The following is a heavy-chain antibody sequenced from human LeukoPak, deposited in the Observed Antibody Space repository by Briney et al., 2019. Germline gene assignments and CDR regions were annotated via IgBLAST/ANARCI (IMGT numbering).Heavy chain of an antibody. V-gene: IGHV3-23*01. CDR2: INGRGDDT. J-gene: IGHJ4*02. D-gene: IGHD4-11*01. Sequence: GGSLRLSCGAFSGFAMSWVRQTPGKGLEWVSAINGRGDDTYCPDSVKGRFTISRDNSNNTLYLQINSLRAEDTAVYYCAKGYRDSSSFFDSWGRGIPVTVSS. CDR1: SGFA. CDR3: AKGYRDSSSFFDS.